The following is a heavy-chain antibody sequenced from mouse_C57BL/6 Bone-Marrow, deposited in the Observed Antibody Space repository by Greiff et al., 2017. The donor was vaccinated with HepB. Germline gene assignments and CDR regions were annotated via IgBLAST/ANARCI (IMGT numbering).Heavy chain of an antibody. CDR1: GFNIKNTY. D-gene: IGHD2-5*01. Sequence: EVMLVESVAELVRPGASVKLSCTASGFNIKNTYMHWVKQRPEQGLEWIGRIDPANGNTKYAPKFQGKATITADTSSNTAYLQLSSLTSEDTAIYYCATYYSNFAGFAYWGQGTLVTVSA. CDR2: IDPANGNT. CDR3: ATYYSNFAGFAY. V-gene: IGHV14-3*01. J-gene: IGHJ3*01.